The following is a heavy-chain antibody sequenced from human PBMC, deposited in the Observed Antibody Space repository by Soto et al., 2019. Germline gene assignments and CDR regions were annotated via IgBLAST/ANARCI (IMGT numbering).Heavy chain of an antibody. D-gene: IGHD3-22*01. J-gene: IGHJ6*02. CDR1: GFTFSSYA. Sequence: GGSLRLSCAASGFTFSSYAMHWVRQAPGKGLEWVSYIRSSGSTIYYADSVTGRFTISRDNAKNSLYLQMNSLRAEDTAVYYCARVTSIGYYLYCMDVWGQGTTVTVSS. CDR2: IRSSGSTI. V-gene: IGHV3-48*03. CDR3: ARVTSIGYYLYCMDV.